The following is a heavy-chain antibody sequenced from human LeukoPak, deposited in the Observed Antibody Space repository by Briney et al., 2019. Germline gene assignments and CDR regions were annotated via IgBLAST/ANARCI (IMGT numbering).Heavy chain of an antibody. J-gene: IGHJ4*02. V-gene: IGHV1-8*01. Sequence: AASVKVSCKASGYTFTNCDINWVRQATGQGLEWMGYMNPNSGNSAYAQKFQGRVTITTDASISTAYMELSGLRSEDTALYYCAREGLDYWGQGTLVTVSS. CDR1: GYTFTNCD. CDR2: MNPNSGNS. CDR3: AREGLDY.